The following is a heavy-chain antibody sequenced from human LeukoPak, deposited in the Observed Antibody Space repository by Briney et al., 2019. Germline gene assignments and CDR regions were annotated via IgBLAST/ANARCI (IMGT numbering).Heavy chain of an antibody. D-gene: IGHD6-13*01. CDR2: ISSSSSYI. CDR3: ARESIEGSSRHFDY. Sequence: PGASLRLSCAASGFTFSSFAMSWVRQAPGKGLEWVSSISSSSSYIYYADSVKGRFTISRDNAKNSLYLQTNSLRAEDTAVYYCARESIEGSSRHFDYWGQGTLVTVSS. V-gene: IGHV3-21*01. J-gene: IGHJ4*02. CDR1: GFTFSSFA.